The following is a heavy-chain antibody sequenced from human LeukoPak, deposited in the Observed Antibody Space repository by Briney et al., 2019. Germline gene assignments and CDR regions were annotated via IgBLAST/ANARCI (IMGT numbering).Heavy chain of an antibody. CDR3: AREFRSGYNSRWFDY. J-gene: IGHJ5*01. D-gene: IGHD6-19*01. Sequence: GGSLRLSCAASGFTFSSYWMSWVRQAPGKGLERVANIKQDGSEKWYVDSVKGRFTISRDNAKNSLYLQMNSLRVEDTAVYYCAREFRSGYNSRWFDYWGQGTLVTVSS. V-gene: IGHV3-7*01. CDR2: IKQDGSEK. CDR1: GFTFSSYW.